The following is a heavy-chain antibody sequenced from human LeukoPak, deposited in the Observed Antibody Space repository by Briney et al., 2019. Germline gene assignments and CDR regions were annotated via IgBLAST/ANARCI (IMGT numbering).Heavy chain of an antibody. D-gene: IGHD2-15*01. CDR2: ISSSSSTI. CDR3: ARYWGREGLLSFYYYYGMDV. CDR1: GFTFSSYS. Sequence: PGGSLRLSCAASGFTFSSYSMNWVRQAPGKGLEWVSYISSSSSTIYYADSVKGRFTISRDNAKNSLYLQMNSLRAEDTAVYYCARYWGREGLLSFYYYYGMDVWGQGTTVTVSS. J-gene: IGHJ6*02. V-gene: IGHV3-48*01.